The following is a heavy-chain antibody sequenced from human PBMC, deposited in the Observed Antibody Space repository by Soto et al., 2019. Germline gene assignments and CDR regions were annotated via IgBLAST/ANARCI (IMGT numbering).Heavy chain of an antibody. CDR1: GGSINNYY. J-gene: IGHJ4*02. D-gene: IGHD6-13*01. CDR3: TRHEGGAAADRPLDY. V-gene: IGHV4-59*08. Sequence: SETLSLTCTVSGGSINNYYWAWIRQPPGKGLEWIGSVYYTGTTSYNPSLKSRVTMSVDTYTNQFSLKMNAVTAADTAVYYCTRHEGGAAADRPLDYWGQGTLVTVSS. CDR2: VYYTGTT.